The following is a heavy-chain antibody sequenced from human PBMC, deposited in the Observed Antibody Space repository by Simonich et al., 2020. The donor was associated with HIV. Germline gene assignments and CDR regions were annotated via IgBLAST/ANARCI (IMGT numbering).Heavy chain of an antibody. V-gene: IGHV4-39*01. CDR3: ASITGTTFRVSY. CDR1: GGSISISSYY. D-gene: IGHD1-7*01. J-gene: IGHJ4*02. Sequence: QLQLQESGPGLVKPSETLSLTCTVSGGSISISSYYWGWIRQPPGKGLGWIGSIYYIGSTYSNPSLKSRVTISVDTSKNQFSLKLSSVTAADTAVYYCASITGTTFRVSYWGQGTLVTVSS. CDR2: IYYIGST.